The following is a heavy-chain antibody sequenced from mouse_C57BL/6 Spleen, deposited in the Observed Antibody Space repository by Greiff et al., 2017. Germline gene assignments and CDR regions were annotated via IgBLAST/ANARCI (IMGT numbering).Heavy chain of an antibody. CDR1: GYAFSSYW. CDR2: IYPGDGDT. Sequence: QVQLQQSGAELVKPGASVKISCKASGYAFSSYWMNWVQQRPGKGLEWIGQIYPGDGDTNYNGKFKGKATLTADKSSSTAYMQSSSLTSEDSAVYFCASRTGDGGDYWGQGTTLTVSS. CDR3: ASRTGDGGDY. J-gene: IGHJ2*01. V-gene: IGHV1-80*01. D-gene: IGHD4-1*01.